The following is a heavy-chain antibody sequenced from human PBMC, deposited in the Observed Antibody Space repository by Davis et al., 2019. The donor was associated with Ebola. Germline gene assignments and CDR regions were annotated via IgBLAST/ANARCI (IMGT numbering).Heavy chain of an antibody. V-gene: IGHV4-31*03. J-gene: IGHJ3*02. Sequence: PSETLSLTCTVSGGSISSGGYYWSWIRQHPGKCLEWIGYIYYSGSTYYNPSLKSRVTISVDTSKNQFSLKLSSVTAADTAVYYCARVYADDAFDIWGQGTMVTVSS. CDR3: ARVYADDAFDI. CDR1: GGSISSGGYY. D-gene: IGHD3-16*01. CDR2: IYYSGST.